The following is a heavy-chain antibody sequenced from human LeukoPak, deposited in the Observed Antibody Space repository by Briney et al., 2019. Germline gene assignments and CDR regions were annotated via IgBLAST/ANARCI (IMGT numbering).Heavy chain of an antibody. V-gene: IGHV4-59*08. Sequence: SETLSLTCAVSGGSISGRYWSWIRLPPGKGLEWIANWRYDGSPNYTPSLESRATISLDTSKNQFSLRLTSVTAADTAVYYCVVTQKWLAFDYWGQGILVTVSS. D-gene: IGHD6-19*01. CDR1: GGSISGRY. J-gene: IGHJ4*02. CDR2: WRYDGSP. CDR3: VVTQKWLAFDY.